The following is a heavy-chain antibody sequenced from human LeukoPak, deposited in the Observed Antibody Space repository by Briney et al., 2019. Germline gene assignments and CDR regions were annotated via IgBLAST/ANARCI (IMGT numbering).Heavy chain of an antibody. CDR1: GYTFTSYG. D-gene: IGHD6-13*01. CDR3: ARSYSSSWYSAEYFQH. CDR2: ISAYNGNT. V-gene: IGHV1-18*01. Sequence: ASVKVSCKASGYTFTSYGISWVRQAPGQGREWMGWISAYNGNTNYAQKLQGRVTMTTDTSTSTAYMELRSLRSDDTAVYYCARSYSSSWYSAEYFQHWGQGTLVTVSS. J-gene: IGHJ1*01.